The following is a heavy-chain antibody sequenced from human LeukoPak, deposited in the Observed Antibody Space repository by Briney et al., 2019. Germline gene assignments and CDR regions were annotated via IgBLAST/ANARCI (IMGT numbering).Heavy chain of an antibody. CDR3: TRDRYCSVINCYTEFDY. J-gene: IGHJ4*02. V-gene: IGHV3-64*01. Sequence: GGSLRLSCAGSGFIFRSYAMHWVRQSPGKGLEYVSGISGDGLSTFYASSVKGRFNISRDNSKSTLYLHMGSLREDDMAVYYCTRDRYCSVINCYTEFDYWGQGALVAVSS. D-gene: IGHD2-2*02. CDR1: GFIFRSYA. CDR2: ISGDGLST.